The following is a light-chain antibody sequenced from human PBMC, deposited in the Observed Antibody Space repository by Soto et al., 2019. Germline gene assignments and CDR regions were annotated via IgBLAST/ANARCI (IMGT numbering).Light chain of an antibody. J-gene: IGKJ4*01. Sequence: DIQMTQSPSTLSASVGDRVTITCRASQSITGWLAWFQQKPGKAPKLLISKASNLESGVPSRFSGSGSGTEFILTISSLQPDDFATYYCQQYQSYPLTFGGGTKV. CDR1: QSITGW. CDR3: QQYQSYPLT. V-gene: IGKV1-5*03. CDR2: KAS.